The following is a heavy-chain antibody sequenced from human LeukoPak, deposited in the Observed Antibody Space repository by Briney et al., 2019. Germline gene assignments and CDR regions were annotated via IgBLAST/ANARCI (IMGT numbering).Heavy chain of an antibody. CDR3: AIGQTGNFDY. V-gene: IGHV3-30*04. D-gene: IGHD1-1*01. Sequence: GGSLRLSCAASGFTFSSYTIHWVRQAPGKGLEWVAVISYDGSKTYYADSVKGRFTISRDDSKNTLYLQMNSLRAEDTAVYCCAIGQTGNFDYWGQGTLVTVSS. J-gene: IGHJ4*02. CDR2: ISYDGSKT. CDR1: GFTFSSYT.